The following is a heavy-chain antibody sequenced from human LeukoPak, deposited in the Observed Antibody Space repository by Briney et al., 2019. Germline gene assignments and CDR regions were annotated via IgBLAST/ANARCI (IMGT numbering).Heavy chain of an antibody. CDR3: AKNLLSLWLIDN. CDR1: GFTFSTYA. D-gene: IGHD2-21*01. CDR2: ISGSGDRI. J-gene: IGHJ4*02. Sequence: QPGGSLRLSCAVSGFTFSTYAMNWVRQAPGKGLEWVSAISGSGDRIYYANFVKGRFTVSRDNSKNTLYLQMNNLRAEDTALYYCAKNLLSLWLIDNWGQGTLVTVSS. V-gene: IGHV3-23*01.